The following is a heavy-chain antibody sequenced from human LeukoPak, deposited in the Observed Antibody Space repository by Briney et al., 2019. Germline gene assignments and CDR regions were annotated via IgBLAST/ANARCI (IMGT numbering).Heavy chain of an antibody. CDR3: AKNEQVYSSGPPLEY. J-gene: IGHJ4*02. Sequence: PGGSLRLSCAASGFTVSSNYMSWVRQAPGKGLEWVSVIYSGGSTYYADSVKGRFTISRDNSKNTLYLQMNSLRAEDTAVYYCAKNEQVYSSGPPLEYWGQGTLVTVSS. D-gene: IGHD6-19*01. V-gene: IGHV3-53*01. CDR2: IYSGGST. CDR1: GFTVSSNY.